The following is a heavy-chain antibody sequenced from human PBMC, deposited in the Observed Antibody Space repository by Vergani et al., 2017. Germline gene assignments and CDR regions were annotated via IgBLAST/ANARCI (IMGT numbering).Heavy chain of an antibody. CDR3: AKDENIMGALHY. CDR1: GFSFTGYA. D-gene: IGHD2/OR15-2a*01. CDR2: ITYNGGRT. Sequence: EVQLLESGGGLVQPGGSLRLSCEASGFSFTGYAMSWVRQAPGKGLEWVSTITYNGGRTYYADSVTGRFTISRDNSKNTLFLQLKTLRAEDTGVYYCAKDENIMGALHYWGQGTLVAVS. J-gene: IGHJ4*02. V-gene: IGHV3-23*01.